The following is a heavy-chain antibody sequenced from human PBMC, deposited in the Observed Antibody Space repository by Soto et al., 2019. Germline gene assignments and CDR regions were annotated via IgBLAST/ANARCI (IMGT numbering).Heavy chain of an antibody. CDR1: GYTFTSYG. CDR2: ISAYNGNT. D-gene: IGHD4-17*01. V-gene: IGHV1-18*01. J-gene: IGHJ6*02. CDR3: ARDNYGGNGYYYYYGMDV. Sequence: ASVKVSCKASGYTFTSYGISWVRQAPGQGLEWMGWISAYNGNTNYAQKLQGRVTMTTDTSTSTAYMELRSLRSDDTAVYYCARDNYGGNGYYYYYGMDVWGQGTTVTVSS.